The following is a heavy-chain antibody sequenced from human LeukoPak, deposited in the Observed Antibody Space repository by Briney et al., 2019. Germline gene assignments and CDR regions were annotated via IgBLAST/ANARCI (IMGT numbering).Heavy chain of an antibody. CDR1: GYTFTGYY. Sequence: GASVKVSCKDSGYTFTGYYMHWVRQAPGHGLEWMGWINPNSGGTNYAQKFQDRVTMTRDTSISTAYMELSRLRSDDTAVYYCARDELGTLYYYYGMDVWGQGTTVTVSS. V-gene: IGHV1-2*02. CDR2: INPNSGGT. CDR3: ARDELGTLYYYYGMDV. J-gene: IGHJ6*02. D-gene: IGHD7-27*01.